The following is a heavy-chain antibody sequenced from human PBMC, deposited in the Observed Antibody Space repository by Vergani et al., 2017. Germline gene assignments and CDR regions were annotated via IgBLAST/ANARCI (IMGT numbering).Heavy chain of an antibody. CDR1: GDSIRSGFY. V-gene: IGHV4-38-2*02. D-gene: IGHD3-10*01. CDR2: IYNTGTT. J-gene: IGHJ4*02. Sequence: QVQLQESGPGLVKPSETLSLTCTVSGDSIRSGFYWGWIRQPPGKGLEWIGSIYNTGTTYYNPSLKSRLTISLDTSKNQFSLNLSSVTAADTAVYYCARDGAMVRGPYGDWGQGTLVTVSS. CDR3: ARDGAMVRGPYGD.